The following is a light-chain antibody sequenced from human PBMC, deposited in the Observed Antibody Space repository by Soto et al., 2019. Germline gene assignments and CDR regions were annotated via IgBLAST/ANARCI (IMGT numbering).Light chain of an antibody. J-gene: IGLJ1*01. V-gene: IGLV2-14*01. Sequence: QSALTQPASVSGSPGQSITLSCTGTSSDVGGYNYVSWYQQHPGKAPKLMIYEVSNRPSEVSNLFSGSKSGNTASLTSSGLQAEDEDDYYSSAYLSSSTPYVFGPGTKVTVL. CDR1: SSDVGGYNY. CDR2: EVS. CDR3: SAYLSSSTPYV.